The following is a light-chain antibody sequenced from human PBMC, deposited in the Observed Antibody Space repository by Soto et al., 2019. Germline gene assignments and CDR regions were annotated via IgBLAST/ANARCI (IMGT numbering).Light chain of an antibody. Sequence: EIVLTQSPGTLSLSPGERATLSCRASQSVSSTYIAWYQQNPGQAPRLLIYGASSRATGIPDRFSGSGSGTDFTLTISRLEPEDFAVYFCQQYGRSPPFTFGRGTKVEIK. CDR3: QQYGRSPPFT. CDR2: GAS. V-gene: IGKV3-20*01. J-gene: IGKJ2*01. CDR1: QSVSSTY.